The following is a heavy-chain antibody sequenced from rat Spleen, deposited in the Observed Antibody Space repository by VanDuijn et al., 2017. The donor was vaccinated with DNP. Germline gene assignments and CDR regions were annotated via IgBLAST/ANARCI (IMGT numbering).Heavy chain of an antibody. V-gene: IGHV5-7*01. Sequence: EVQLVESGGGLLQPGRSLKLSCAASGFDFSDYNMAWVRQAPKKGLEWVATISTSGSRTYYPDSVKGRFTISRDNAKSSLYLQMNSLKSEDTATYYCARRAPGYNPFHYWGQGVMVTVSS. D-gene: IGHD1-4*01. CDR3: ARRAPGYNPFHY. CDR1: GFDFSDYN. J-gene: IGHJ2*01. CDR2: ISTSGSRT.